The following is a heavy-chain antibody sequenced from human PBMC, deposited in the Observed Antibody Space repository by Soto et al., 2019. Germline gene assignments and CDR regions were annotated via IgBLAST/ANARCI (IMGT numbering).Heavy chain of an antibody. CDR3: AKEPVGAGGYFDL. CDR2: ISGSGIST. V-gene: IGHV3-23*01. J-gene: IGHJ2*01. CDR1: GFTVRSYA. Sequence: DVQLLESGGGLVQPGGSLRLSCAASGFTVRSYAMSWVRQAPGKGLEWVSGISGSGISTHYAASVKGRFTASRDTSKTTQYQQMNSLRDEDAAVYNGAKEPVGAGGYFDLWGRGTLVTVSS.